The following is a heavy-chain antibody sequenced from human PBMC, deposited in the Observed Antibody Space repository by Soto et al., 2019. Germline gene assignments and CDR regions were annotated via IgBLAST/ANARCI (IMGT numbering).Heavy chain of an antibody. CDR2: IYPGDSDT. CDR1: GYSFTSYW. J-gene: IGHJ4*02. CDR3: ARSPPPYYYDSSGSYYFDY. Sequence: WESLKISCKGSGYSFTSYWIGWVRQMPGKGLEWMGIIYPGDSDTRYSPSFQGQVTISADKSISTAYLQWSSLKASDTAMYYCARSPPPYYYDSSGSYYFDYWGQGTLVTVSS. D-gene: IGHD3-22*01. V-gene: IGHV5-51*01.